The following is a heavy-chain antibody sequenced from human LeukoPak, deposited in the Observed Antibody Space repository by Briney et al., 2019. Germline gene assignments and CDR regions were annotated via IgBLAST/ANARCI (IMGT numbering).Heavy chain of an antibody. V-gene: IGHV3-48*03. D-gene: IGHD1-26*01. CDR2: ISSSGSTI. J-gene: IGHJ4*02. CDR3: ARADLSGSYFHPHFLDY. CDR1: GFTFSSYE. Sequence: GGSLRLSCAASGFTFSSYEMNWVRQAPGKGLEWVSYISSSGSTIYYADSVKGRFTISRDNAKNSLYLQMNSLRAEDTAMYYCARADLSGSYFHPHFLDYWGQGTLVTVSS.